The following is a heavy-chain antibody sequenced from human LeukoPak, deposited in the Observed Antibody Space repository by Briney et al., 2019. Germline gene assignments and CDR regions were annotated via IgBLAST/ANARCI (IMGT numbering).Heavy chain of an antibody. CDR3: ARDNVVAATPSHYYYYGMDV. CDR2: IYYSGST. V-gene: IGHV4-59*01. D-gene: IGHD2-15*01. J-gene: IGHJ6*02. CDR1: GGSISSYY. Sequence: PSETLSLTCTVSGGSISSYYWSWIRQPPGKGLEWIGYIYYSGSTNYNPSLKSRVTISVDTSKNQFSLKLSSVTAADTAVYYCARDNVVAATPSHYYYYGMDVWGQGTTVTVSS.